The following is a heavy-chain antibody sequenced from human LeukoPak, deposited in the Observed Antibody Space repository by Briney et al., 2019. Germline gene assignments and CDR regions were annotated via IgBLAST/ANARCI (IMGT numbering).Heavy chain of an antibody. V-gene: IGHV1-46*01. CDR2: INPNDVGT. J-gene: IGHJ4*02. D-gene: IGHD5-18*01. Sequence: ASVKVSCKASGYTFTSYYMHWLRQAPGQGLEWMGTINPNDVGTTYAQNFQGRVTMTRDMSTSTVYMELSSLRSEDTAVYYCARVGYISGYSFDYWGQGTLVTVSS. CDR1: GYTFTSYY. CDR3: ARVGYISGYSFDY.